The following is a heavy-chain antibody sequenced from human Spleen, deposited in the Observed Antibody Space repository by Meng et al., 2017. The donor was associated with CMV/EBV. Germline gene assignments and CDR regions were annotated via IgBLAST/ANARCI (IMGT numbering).Heavy chain of an antibody. Sequence: GESLKISCAASGFTVSSNYMSWVRQAPGKGLEWVSVIYSGGSTYYADSVKGRFTISRDNSKNTLYLHMNSLRVEDTGVYYCAREANGDPPYYNYYTMDVWGQGTTVTVSS. CDR2: IYSGGST. V-gene: IGHV3-53*05. D-gene: IGHD4-17*01. J-gene: IGHJ6*02. CDR1: GFTVSSNY. CDR3: AREANGDPPYYNYYTMDV.